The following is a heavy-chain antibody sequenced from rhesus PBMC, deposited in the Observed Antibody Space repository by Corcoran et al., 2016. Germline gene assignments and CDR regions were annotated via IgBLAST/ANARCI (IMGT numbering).Heavy chain of an antibody. D-gene: IGHD5-36*01. V-gene: IGHV4-80*01. CDR3: ARDGRYSYGY. CDR2: INGKSGST. CDR1: GASISSNL. J-gene: IGHJ4*01. Sequence: QVQLQESGPGLVQPSETLSLTCTVSGASISSNLWRWIRQPPGKGREWIGEINGKSGSTNYNPSLKSRVTISKDASKNQFSRKLSSVTAADTAVYYCARDGRYSYGYWGQGVLVTVSS.